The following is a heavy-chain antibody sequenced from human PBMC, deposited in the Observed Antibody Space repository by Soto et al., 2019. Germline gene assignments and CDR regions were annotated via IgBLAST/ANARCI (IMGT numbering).Heavy chain of an antibody. CDR2: IWHDGGNK. CDR3: ARGGVYGGDHYYTGMDV. Sequence: GGSLRLSCAASGFTFSSYGMHWVRQAPGKGLEWVAFIWHDGGNKFYAESVKGRFTISRDNSKNMVYLQMNDLRADDSAVYYCARGGVYGGDHYYTGMDVWGQGTTVTVSS. V-gene: IGHV3-33*01. J-gene: IGHJ6*02. D-gene: IGHD3-3*01. CDR1: GFTFSSYG.